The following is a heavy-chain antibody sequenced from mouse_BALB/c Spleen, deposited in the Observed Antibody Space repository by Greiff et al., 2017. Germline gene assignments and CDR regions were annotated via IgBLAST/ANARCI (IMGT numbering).Heavy chain of an antibody. CDR1: GFSLTSYG. Sequence: VHLVESGPGLVQPSQSLSITCTVSGFSLTSYGVHWVRQSPGKGLEWLGVIWSGGSTDYNAAFISRLSISKDNSKSQVFFKMNSLQADDTAIYYCARKGIMAARAMDYWGQGTSVTVSS. D-gene: IGHD6-1*01. J-gene: IGHJ4*01. CDR3: ARKGIMAARAMDY. CDR2: IWSGGST. V-gene: IGHV2-4-1*01.